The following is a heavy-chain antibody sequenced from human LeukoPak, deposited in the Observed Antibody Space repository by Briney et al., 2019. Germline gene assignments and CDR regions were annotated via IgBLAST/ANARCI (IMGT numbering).Heavy chain of an antibody. Sequence: SETLSLTCTVSGGSVSSSNSYWGWIRQPPGKGPEWIASIYYSGLTYDNPSLKSRASISIDPPKIQFSLKVSFVTAADTAVYFCASGIFDDYGDYARGDYFDLWGKGPLVSVS. V-gene: IGHV4-39*01. J-gene: IGHJ4*02. CDR2: IYYSGLT. CDR1: GGSVSSSNSY. D-gene: IGHD4-17*01. CDR3: ASGIFDDYGDYARGDYFDL.